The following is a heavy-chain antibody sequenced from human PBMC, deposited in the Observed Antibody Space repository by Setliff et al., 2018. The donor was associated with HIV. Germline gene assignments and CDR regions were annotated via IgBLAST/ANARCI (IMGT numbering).Heavy chain of an antibody. CDR3: AKAVRGYGSTYYNYYYMDV. J-gene: IGHJ6*03. D-gene: IGHD3-10*01. CDR2: IIHILGTA. Sequence: SVKVSCKTSRRTFSEDAINWVRQAPGEGLEWVGGIIHILGTADYAEKFQGRVTITADEPRSTVYLEVSNLRSEGTAVYYCAKAVRGYGSTYYNYYYMDVWGKGTTVTVSS. CDR1: RRTFSEDA. V-gene: IGHV1-69*13.